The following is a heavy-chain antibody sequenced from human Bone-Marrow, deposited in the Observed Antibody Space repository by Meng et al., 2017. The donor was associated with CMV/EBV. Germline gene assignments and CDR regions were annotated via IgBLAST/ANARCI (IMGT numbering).Heavy chain of an antibody. J-gene: IGHJ6*02. Sequence: GESLKISCAASGFTFSSYWMSWVRQAPGKGLEWVANIKQDGSEKYYVDSVKGRFTISRDNAKNSLYLQMNSLRAEDTAVHYCARDEEGYYDFWSGYPRPGGMDVWGQGTTVTVSS. CDR1: GFTFSSYW. CDR2: IKQDGSEK. CDR3: ARDEEGYYDFWSGYPRPGGMDV. V-gene: IGHV3-7*01. D-gene: IGHD3-3*01.